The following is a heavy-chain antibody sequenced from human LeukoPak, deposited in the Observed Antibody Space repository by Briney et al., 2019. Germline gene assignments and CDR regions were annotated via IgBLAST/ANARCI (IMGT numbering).Heavy chain of an antibody. J-gene: IGHJ3*02. D-gene: IGHD1-7*01. CDR3: ASNTGTTLGAFDI. CDR2: IYYSGST. CDR1: GASISSYY. V-gene: IGHV4-59*01. Sequence: SETLSLTCTVSGASISSYYWSWIRQPPGKGLEWVGYIYYSGSTNYNPSLKSRVTISVDTSKNQFSLKLSSVTAADTAVYYCASNTGTTLGAFDIWGQGTMVTVSS.